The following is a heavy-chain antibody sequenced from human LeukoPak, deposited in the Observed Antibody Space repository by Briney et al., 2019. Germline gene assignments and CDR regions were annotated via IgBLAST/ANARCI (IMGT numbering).Heavy chain of an antibody. D-gene: IGHD7-27*01. V-gene: IGHV3-30*18. Sequence: PGRSLRLSCAASGFTFSDYGIHWVRQAPAKGLEWVALISYDGSKKYYPDSVKGRFTISRDNSRSTLYLQMNSLRAEDTAVYYCAKDKSWKLGYFDYWGQGALVTVSS. CDR1: GFTFSDYG. J-gene: IGHJ4*02. CDR3: AKDKSWKLGYFDY. CDR2: ISYDGSKK.